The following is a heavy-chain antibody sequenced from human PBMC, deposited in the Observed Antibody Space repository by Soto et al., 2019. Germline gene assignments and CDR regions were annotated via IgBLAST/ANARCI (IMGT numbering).Heavy chain of an antibody. D-gene: IGHD2-8*01. V-gene: IGHV3-23*01. CDR1: GLTFSNYG. Sequence: EVQLLESGGGLVQPGGSLRLSCAGSGLTFSNYGMAWVRQAPGKGLEWVSTIRSGGDYTHYADYVKGRFTISRDNSKNTLYLQVNSLRAEDTALYYCATDNGIPVTGQHFVYWGQGTLVTVSS. CDR2: IRSGGDYT. CDR3: ATDNGIPVTGQHFVY. J-gene: IGHJ4*02.